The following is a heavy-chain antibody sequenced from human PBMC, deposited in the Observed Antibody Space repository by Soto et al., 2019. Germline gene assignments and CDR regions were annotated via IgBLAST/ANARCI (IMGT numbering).Heavy chain of an antibody. CDR3: ARRDSYSSGRIFDT. Sequence: NPSETLSLTCTVSGGSISDYYWSWLRQPVGKRPEWIGRFYTSGGTNYNPSLKSRVTISVDTSRNQFSLKLRSVTAADTAIYFCARRDSYSSGRIFDTWGQGILVTVSS. CDR1: GGSISDYY. J-gene: IGHJ4*02. D-gene: IGHD6-6*01. V-gene: IGHV4-4*07. CDR2: FYTSGGT.